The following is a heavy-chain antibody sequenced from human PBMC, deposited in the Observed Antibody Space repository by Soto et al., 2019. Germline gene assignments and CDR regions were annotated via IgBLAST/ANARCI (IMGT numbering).Heavy chain of an antibody. D-gene: IGHD3-16*01. V-gene: IGHV3-9*01. CDR2: INWKSDI. J-gene: IGHJ4*02. CDR3: AISQDRGGRTTFIY. CDR1: GFTFDDNA. Sequence: GGSLRLSCAVSGFTFDDNAMHWVRQAQEKGLEWVSGINWKSDIGYADSVKGRFTIPRDNAENSLYLHMNSLRAEDTALYYCAISQDRGGRTTFIYWGQGTQVTSPQ.